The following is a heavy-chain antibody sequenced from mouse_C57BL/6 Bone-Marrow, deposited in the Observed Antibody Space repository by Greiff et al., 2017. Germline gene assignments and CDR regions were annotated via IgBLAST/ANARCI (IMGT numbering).Heavy chain of an antibody. Sequence: EVKLMESGGGLVQPGGSLKLSCAASGFTFSDYGMAWVRQAPRKGPEWVAFISNLAYSIYYADTVTGRFTISRENAKNTLYLEMSSLRSEDTAMYYCAGGRGSSYFDYWGQGTTLTVSS. CDR2: ISNLAYSI. J-gene: IGHJ2*01. CDR1: GFTFSDYG. D-gene: IGHD1-3*01. CDR3: AGGRGSSYFDY. V-gene: IGHV5-15*01.